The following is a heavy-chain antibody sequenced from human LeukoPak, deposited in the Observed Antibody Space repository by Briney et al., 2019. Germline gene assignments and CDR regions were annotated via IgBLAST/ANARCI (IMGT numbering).Heavy chain of an antibody. CDR1: GFPFDDYA. CDR3: ARDYCSSTSCYYKSSYYYGMDV. Sequence: PGGSLRLSCAASGFPFDDYAMQWVRQAPGKGREWVSGISWNSGSIGYADSVKGRFTISRDNAKNSLYLQMNSLRAEDTAVYYCARDYCSSTSCYYKSSYYYGMDVWGQGTTVTVSS. D-gene: IGHD2-2*01. CDR2: ISWNSGSI. J-gene: IGHJ6*02. V-gene: IGHV3-9*01.